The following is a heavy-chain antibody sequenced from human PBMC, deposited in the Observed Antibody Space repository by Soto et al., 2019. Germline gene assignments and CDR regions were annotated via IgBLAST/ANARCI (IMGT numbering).Heavy chain of an antibody. Sequence: QVQLQESGPGLVKPSQTLSLTCTVSGGSIRSGGYYWSWIRQHQGKGLEWIGYIYYSGSTNYNPSLNSRVTLSLDTSKNQFSLKLSSVTAADTAGYYCASAIRSRLLDYWGQGTLVTVSS. CDR2: IYYSGST. D-gene: IGHD3-22*01. CDR3: ASAIRSRLLDY. J-gene: IGHJ4*02. CDR1: GGSIRSGGYY. V-gene: IGHV4-31*03.